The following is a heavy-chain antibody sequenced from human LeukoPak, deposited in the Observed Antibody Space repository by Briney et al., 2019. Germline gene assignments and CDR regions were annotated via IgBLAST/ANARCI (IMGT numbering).Heavy chain of an antibody. V-gene: IGHV4-39*07. Sequence: SETLSPTCTVSGGSISSSSYYWGWIRQPPGKGLEWIGEINHSGSTNYNPSLKSRVTISVDTSKNQFSLKLSSVTAADTAVYYCARGGIAARPYYYYYMDVWGKGTTVTVSS. CDR2: INHSGST. D-gene: IGHD6-6*01. CDR1: GGSISSSSYY. CDR3: ARGGIAARPYYYYYMDV. J-gene: IGHJ6*03.